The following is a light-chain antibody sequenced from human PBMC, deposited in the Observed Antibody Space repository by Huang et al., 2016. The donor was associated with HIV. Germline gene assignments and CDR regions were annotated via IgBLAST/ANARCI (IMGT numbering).Light chain of an antibody. V-gene: IGKV1-NL1*01. CDR2: SAS. CDR3: QQYQSIPLS. CDR1: QGISSA. J-gene: IGKJ4*01. Sequence: IQMTQSPSSLSASVGDRVTITCRAIQGISSALAWYQQNPGKAPKLLLHSASKWESGVPSRFSGSGYGTDYTLTISSLQAEDFATYYCQQYQSIPLSFGGGTKVEIK.